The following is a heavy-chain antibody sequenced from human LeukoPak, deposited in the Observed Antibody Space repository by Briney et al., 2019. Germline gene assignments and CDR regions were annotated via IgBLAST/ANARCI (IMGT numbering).Heavy chain of an antibody. V-gene: IGHV4-59*01. CDR3: ARDFAAYCGGDCYVGDAFDI. J-gene: IGHJ3*02. CDR2: IYYSGST. CDR1: GGSISSYY. Sequence: RPSETLSLTCTVSGGSISSYYWSWIRQPPGKGLEWIGYIYYSGSTNYNPSLKSRVTISVDTSKNQFSLKLSSVTAADTAVYYCARDFAAYCGGDCYVGDAFDIWGQGTMVTVSS. D-gene: IGHD2-21*02.